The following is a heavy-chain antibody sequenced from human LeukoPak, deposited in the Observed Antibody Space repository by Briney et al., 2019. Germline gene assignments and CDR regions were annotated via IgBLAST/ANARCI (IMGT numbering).Heavy chain of an antibody. CDR1: GGSISSGDYY. CDR2: IYYSGST. CDR3: ASSILWPGGAFDI. D-gene: IGHD2-21*01. J-gene: IGHJ3*02. V-gene: IGHV4-30-4*08. Sequence: PSETLSLTCTVSGGSISSGDYYWSWIRQPPGKGLEWIGYIYYSGSTYYNPSLKSRVTISVDTSKNQFSLKLSSVTAADTAVYYCASSILWPGGAFDIWGQGTMVTVSS.